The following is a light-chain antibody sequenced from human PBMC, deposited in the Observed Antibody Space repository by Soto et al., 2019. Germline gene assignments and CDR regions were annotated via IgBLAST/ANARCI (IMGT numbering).Light chain of an antibody. CDR1: QSVSSSY. V-gene: IGKV3-20*01. CDR3: QQYDSTPPT. J-gene: IGKJ1*01. CDR2: DVS. Sequence: EIVLTQSPGTLSLSPGERATLSCRASQSVSSSYLAWYQQKPGQAPRLLIYDVSSRATGIPYRFSASGSGTDFTLTITRLEAEDFAVYYCQQYDSTPPTFGQGTKVEVK.